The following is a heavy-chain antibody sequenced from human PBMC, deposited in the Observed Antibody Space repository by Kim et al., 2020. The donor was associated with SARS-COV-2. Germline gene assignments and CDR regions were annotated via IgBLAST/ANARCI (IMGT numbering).Heavy chain of an antibody. V-gene: IGHV1-3*01. D-gene: IGHD5-12*01. CDR2: IDAGNGAT. CDR1: GYTFATYP. Sequence: ASVKVSCKASGYTFATYPIHWVRQAPGQSLEWLGCIDAGNGATKNSQRFQDRVTFTRDTSARTAYMELTRLRYEDTAVYYCAREPSGYNFPFDYWGRGTLVTVSS. J-gene: IGHJ4*02. CDR3: AREPSGYNFPFDY.